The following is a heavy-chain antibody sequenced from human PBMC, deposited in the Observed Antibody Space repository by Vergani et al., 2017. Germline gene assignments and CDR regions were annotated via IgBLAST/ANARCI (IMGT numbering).Heavy chain of an antibody. CDR1: GFTFDDYA. J-gene: IGHJ2*01. V-gene: IGHV3-9*01. CDR3: VKDIAASGNYWYFDL. Sequence: EVQLVESGGGLVQPGRSLRLSCAASGFTFDDYAMHWVRQAPGKGLEWVSGINWNSDSIAYADSVKGRFTISRDNAKNSLYLQMNSLRAEDTAVYYCVKDIAASGNYWYFDLWGRGTLVTGSS. CDR2: INWNSDSI. D-gene: IGHD6-13*01.